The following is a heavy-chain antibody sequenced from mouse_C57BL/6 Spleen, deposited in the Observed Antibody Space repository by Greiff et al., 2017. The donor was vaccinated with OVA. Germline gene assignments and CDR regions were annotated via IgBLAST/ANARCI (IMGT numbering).Heavy chain of an antibody. Sequence: EVQLQQSGPELVKPGASVKISCKASGYSFTGYYMNWVKQSPEKSLEWIGEINPSTGGTTYNQKFKAKATLTVDKSSSTAYMQLKSLTSEDSAVYYCARQVVYYFDYWGQGTTLTVSS. CDR3: ARQVVYYFDY. D-gene: IGHD1-1*02. J-gene: IGHJ2*01. CDR2: INPSTGGT. CDR1: GYSFTGYY. V-gene: IGHV1-42*01.